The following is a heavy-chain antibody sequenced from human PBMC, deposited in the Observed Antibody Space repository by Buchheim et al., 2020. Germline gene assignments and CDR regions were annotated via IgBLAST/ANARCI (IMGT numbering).Heavy chain of an antibody. J-gene: IGHJ4*02. Sequence: VQLVESGGGLVQPGRSLRLSCAASGFTFSSYGMHWVRQAPGKGLEWVAVIWYDGSNKYYADSVKGRFTISRDNSKNTLYLQMNSLRAEDTAVYYCARDLYYYDSSGYDFDYWGQGTL. CDR2: IWYDGSNK. D-gene: IGHD3-22*01. CDR1: GFTFSSYG. V-gene: IGHV3-33*01. CDR3: ARDLYYYDSSGYDFDY.